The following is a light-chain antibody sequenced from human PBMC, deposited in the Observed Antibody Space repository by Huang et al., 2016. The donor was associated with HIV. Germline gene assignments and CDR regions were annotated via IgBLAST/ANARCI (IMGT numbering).Light chain of an antibody. J-gene: IGKJ4*01. CDR2: AAS. Sequence: DIQMTQSPSSLSASVGDRVTITCRASQSVTFYLNWYHQKPGKAPKLLIYAASSLQSGVPSRFSGSGSGTDFTLTISSLQPEDFATYYCQQTYSTLTLTFGGGTKVEIK. CDR1: QSVTFY. V-gene: IGKV1-39*01. CDR3: QQTYSTLTLT.